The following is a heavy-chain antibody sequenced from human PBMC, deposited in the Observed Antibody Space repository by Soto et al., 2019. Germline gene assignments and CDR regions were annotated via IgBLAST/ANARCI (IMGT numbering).Heavy chain of an antibody. V-gene: IGHV1-18*04. CDR2: ISAYNGKA. CDR1: GYNYSSYG. D-gene: IGHD3-3*01. CDR3: ARQHNDLWSESPDFDY. J-gene: IGHJ4*02. Sequence: QVQLVQSGGEVKKPGASVKVSCKASGYNYSSYGVTWVRQAPGQGLEWMGWISAYNGKANYAPNIQDRVTMSIDTSTSTAYMEMRSLRSDDTAVYYCARQHNDLWSESPDFDYWGQGTLVTVSA.